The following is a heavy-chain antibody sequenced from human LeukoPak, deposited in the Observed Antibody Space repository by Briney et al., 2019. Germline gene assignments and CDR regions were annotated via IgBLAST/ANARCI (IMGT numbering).Heavy chain of an antibody. D-gene: IGHD4-11*01. CDR2: INPSCGST. Sequence: GASVKVSCKASGYTFTSYYIHWVRQAPGQGLKWIGIINPSCGSTNYAQKFQGRVTMTRDTSTSTVYMELSSLRSEDSAVYYCARWTTTYLDYWGQGTLVTVSS. V-gene: IGHV1-46*01. CDR3: ARWTTTYLDY. CDR1: GYTFTSYY. J-gene: IGHJ4*02.